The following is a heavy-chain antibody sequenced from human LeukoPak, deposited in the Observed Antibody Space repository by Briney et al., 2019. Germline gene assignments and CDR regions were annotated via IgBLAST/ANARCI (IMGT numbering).Heavy chain of an antibody. D-gene: IGHD1-26*01. Sequence: GGSLRLSCTASGFTFGDYAMSWVRQAPGKGLEWVANIKQDGSEKYYVDSVKGRFTISRDNAKNSLYLQMNSLRAEDTAVYYCARDFSPIGQEPRYYYYYGMDVWGQGTTVTVSS. CDR3: ARDFSPIGQEPRYYYYYGMDV. J-gene: IGHJ6*02. V-gene: IGHV3-7*01. CDR2: IKQDGSEK. CDR1: GFTFGDYA.